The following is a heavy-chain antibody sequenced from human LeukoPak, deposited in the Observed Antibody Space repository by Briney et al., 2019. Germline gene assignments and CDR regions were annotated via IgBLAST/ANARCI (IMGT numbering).Heavy chain of an antibody. V-gene: IGHV3-48*02. CDR1: GFTFSSYS. CDR3: ARANGMDV. Sequence: GGSLRLSCTASGFTFSSYSMNWVRQAPGKGLEWVSYISSSSSTIYYADPVKGRFTISRDNAKNSLYLQMSSLRDEDTAVYYCARANGMDVWGQGTMVTVSS. J-gene: IGHJ6*02. CDR2: ISSSSSTI.